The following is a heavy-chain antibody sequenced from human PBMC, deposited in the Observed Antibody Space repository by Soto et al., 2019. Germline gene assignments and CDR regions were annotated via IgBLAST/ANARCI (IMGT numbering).Heavy chain of an antibody. CDR2: IYYSGST. CDR3: ARDREYSPGWFDL. V-gene: IGHV4-59*01. Sequence: QVQLQQSGPGLVKPSETLSLTCTVSGGSISSYYWSWIRQPPGKGLEWIGYIYYSGSTNYNPSLRSRVTISVDTSKNQFSLKLSSVTAADTAVYYCARDREYSPGWFDLWGRGTLVTVSS. CDR1: GGSISSYY. J-gene: IGHJ2*01. D-gene: IGHD5-18*01.